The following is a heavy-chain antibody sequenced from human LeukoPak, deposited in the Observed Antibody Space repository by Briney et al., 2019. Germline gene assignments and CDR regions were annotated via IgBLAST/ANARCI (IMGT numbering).Heavy chain of an antibody. D-gene: IGHD2-15*01. Sequence: GGSLRLSCGASGFSFSDYWMTWVRQAPGKGLEWVANINQDGSEEYYVASVKGRFTISRDNAKNSLYLQMTSLRAEDTAVYYCARDGSKSCSGGSCYLNWFDPWGQGTLVTVSS. V-gene: IGHV3-7*01. CDR3: ARDGSKSCSGGSCYLNWFDP. J-gene: IGHJ5*02. CDR1: GFSFSDYW. CDR2: INQDGSEE.